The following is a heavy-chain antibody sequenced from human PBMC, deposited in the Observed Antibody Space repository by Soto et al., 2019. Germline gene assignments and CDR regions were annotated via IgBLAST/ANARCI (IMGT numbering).Heavy chain of an antibody. J-gene: IGHJ3*01. V-gene: IGHV1-69*02. Sequence: QVQLVQSGAEVKKPGSSVKVSCKASGGFYSIKTISWVRQAPGQGLEWMGRIIPLVHIINNAQKFQGRVAISADKSTSAAYMELGRLRSDDTAISFCASGRRRDDINTFDALDVWGQGTMVTVSS. CDR3: ASGRRRDDINTFDALDV. D-gene: IGHD3-22*01. CDR1: GGFYSIKT. CDR2: IIPLVHII.